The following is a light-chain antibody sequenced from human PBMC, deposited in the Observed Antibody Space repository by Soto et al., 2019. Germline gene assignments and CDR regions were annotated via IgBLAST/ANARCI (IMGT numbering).Light chain of an antibody. CDR2: DVS. Sequence: QSALTQPASVSGSPGQSITISCTGTSSDIGSYNYVSWYQHHPGRAPQLMIYDVSYRPSGFSNRFSGSNSGNTASLTISGLQAEDEADYYCSSCTSSSTIFGGGTKLTVL. CDR1: SSDIGSYNY. CDR3: SSCTSSSTI. V-gene: IGLV2-14*03. J-gene: IGLJ2*01.